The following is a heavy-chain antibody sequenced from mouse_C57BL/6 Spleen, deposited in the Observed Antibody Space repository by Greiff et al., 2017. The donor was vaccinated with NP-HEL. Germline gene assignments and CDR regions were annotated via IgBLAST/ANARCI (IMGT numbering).Heavy chain of an antibody. Sequence: EVQVVESGGGLVKPGGSLKLSCAASGFTFSSYAMSWVRQTPEKRLEWVATISDGGSYTYYPDNVKGRFTISRDNAKNNLYLQMSHLKSEDTAMYYCARDDGVTTTWFAYWGQGTLVTVSA. V-gene: IGHV5-4*01. CDR2: ISDGGSYT. J-gene: IGHJ3*01. CDR3: ARDDGVTTTWFAY. D-gene: IGHD2-2*01. CDR1: GFTFSSYA.